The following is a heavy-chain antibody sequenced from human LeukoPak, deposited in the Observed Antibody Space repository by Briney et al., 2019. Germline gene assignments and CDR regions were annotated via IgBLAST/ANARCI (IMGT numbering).Heavy chain of an antibody. CDR3: ARSMVRGNYFDY. V-gene: IGHV2-70*04. J-gene: IGHJ4*02. CDR1: GFSLSTSGMR. CDR2: IDWDDDK. Sequence: ESGPTLVNPTQTLTLTCTFSGFSLSTSGMRVSWIRQPPGKALEWLARIDWDDDKFYSTSLKTRLTTSKDTSKNQVVLTMTNMDPVDTATYYCARSMVRGNYFDYWGQGTLVTVSS. D-gene: IGHD3-10*01.